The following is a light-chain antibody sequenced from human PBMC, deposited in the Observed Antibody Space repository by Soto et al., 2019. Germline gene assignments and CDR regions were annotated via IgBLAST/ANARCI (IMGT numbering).Light chain of an antibody. J-gene: IGKJ4*01. CDR1: QDITYY. CDR2: DTS. Sequence: EIVLTQSPATLSLFPGERATLSCRASQDITYYLAWYQQKPGQAPRLLIYDTSTTATGFPARFRGSGSGTDFTLTITSLEPEDFAIYYCQQRSNWPPTFGGGTKVEIK. CDR3: QQRSNWPPT. V-gene: IGKV3-11*01.